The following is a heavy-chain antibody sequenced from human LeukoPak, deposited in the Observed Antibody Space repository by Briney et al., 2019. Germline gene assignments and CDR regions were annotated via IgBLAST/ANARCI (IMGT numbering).Heavy chain of an antibody. CDR3: STLTSRGLSDS. CDR2: IKSKADGETI. Sequence: GGSLRLSCAASGFTFSSYAMSWVRQAPGKGLEWVGRIKSKADGETIDYAAPVKGRFTFSRDDSKNMLYLQMNSLKSEDTAVYYCSTLTSRGLSDSWGQGTLVTVSS. V-gene: IGHV3-15*01. D-gene: IGHD1-20*01. J-gene: IGHJ4*02. CDR1: GFTFSSYA.